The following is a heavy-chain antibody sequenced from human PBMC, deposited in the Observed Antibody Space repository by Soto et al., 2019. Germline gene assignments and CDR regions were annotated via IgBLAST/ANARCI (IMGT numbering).Heavy chain of an antibody. CDR2: IRAYNGDT. J-gene: IGHJ6*02. CDR3: ARAGAARYYYYGLDV. V-gene: IGHV1-18*01. Sequence: ASVKVSCKASGYTFTSYGISWVRQAPGQGLEWMGWIRAYNGDTNYAQKFQTRVTMTTDKSTDTAYMDLRSLTSDDTAIYYCARAGAARYYYYGLDVWGQGTTVTVSS. CDR1: GYTFTSYG. D-gene: IGHD3-10*01.